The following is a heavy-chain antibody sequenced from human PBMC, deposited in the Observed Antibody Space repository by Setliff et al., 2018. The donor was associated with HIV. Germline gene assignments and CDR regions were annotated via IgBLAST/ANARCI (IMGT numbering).Heavy chain of an antibody. CDR1: GFTFDDYV. D-gene: IGHD2-2*01. V-gene: IGHV3-9*01. CDR2: ISWNSGSV. J-gene: IGHJ6*03. CDR3: AKETEEPDVPADHYSFFYMDV. Sequence: GGSLRLSCVASGFTFDDYVMHWVRQFPGKGLEWVSGISWNSGSVGYADSVKGRFTISRDNAENSLYLHMNSLRPEDTALYFCAKETEEPDVPADHYSFFYMDVWGKGTTVTVSS.